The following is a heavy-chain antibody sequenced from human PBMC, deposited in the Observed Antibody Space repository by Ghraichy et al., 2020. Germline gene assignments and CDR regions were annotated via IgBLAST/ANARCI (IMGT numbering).Heavy chain of an antibody. CDR2: ISSSGSTI. CDR1: GFTFSSYT. CDR3: AKEAVTGTYNWFDS. V-gene: IGHV3-48*02. Sequence: GGSLRLSCVASGFTFSSYTMNWVRQAPGKGLEWVLYISSSGSTIYYADSVKGRFTISRDNAKNSLYLQMNSLRDEDTAVYFCAKEAVTGTYNWFDSWGQGTLVTVSS. D-gene: IGHD6-19*01. J-gene: IGHJ5*01.